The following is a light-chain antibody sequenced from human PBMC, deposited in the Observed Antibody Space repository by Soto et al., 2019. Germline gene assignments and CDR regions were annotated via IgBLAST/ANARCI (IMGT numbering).Light chain of an antibody. CDR2: SNN. CDR3: AAWDDSLNGPNWV. V-gene: IGLV1-44*01. J-gene: IGLJ3*02. Sequence: QSVLTQPPSASGTPGQRVTISCSGSSSNIGSNTVNWYQQLPGTAPKLLIYSNNQLPSGVPDRFAGSKAGTSASLAISGLQSQDEADYYCAAWDDSLNGPNWVFGGGTKLTVL. CDR1: SSNIGSNT.